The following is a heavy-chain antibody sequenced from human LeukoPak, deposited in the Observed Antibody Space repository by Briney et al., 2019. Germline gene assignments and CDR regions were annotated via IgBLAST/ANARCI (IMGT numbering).Heavy chain of an antibody. CDR3: AREAEMATFGYDY. CDR1: GGSISGYY. Sequence: SETLSLTCTVSGGSISGYYWSWIRQPPGKALECIGYIYYTGSTYYNPSLKSRVTISVDTSKNQFSLKLSSVTAADTAVYYCAREAEMATFGYDYWGQGTLVTVSS. J-gene: IGHJ4*02. V-gene: IGHV4-59*08. CDR2: IYYTGST. D-gene: IGHD5-24*01.